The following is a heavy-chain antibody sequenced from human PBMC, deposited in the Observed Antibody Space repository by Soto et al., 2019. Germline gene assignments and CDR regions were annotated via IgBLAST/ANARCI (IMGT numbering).Heavy chain of an antibody. Sequence: GGSLRLSCAASGFTFRSFTMNWVRQAPGKGLGWVSTISSNSAYIYYTDALRGRFTISRDNAKNSLHLQMNSLRAEDTAVYYCTRDASRDSSARGWFDPW. CDR2: ISSNSAYI. J-gene: IGHJ5*02. CDR3: TRDASRDSSARGWFDP. CDR1: GFTFRSFT. V-gene: IGHV3-21*01. D-gene: IGHD6-13*01.